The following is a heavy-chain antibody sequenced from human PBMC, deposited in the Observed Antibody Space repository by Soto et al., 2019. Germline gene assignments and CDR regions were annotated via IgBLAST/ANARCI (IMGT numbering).Heavy chain of an antibody. CDR2: IIPILGIA. CDR1: GGTFSSYT. V-gene: IGHV1-69*02. Sequence: QVQLVQSGAEVKKPGSSVKVSCKASGGTFSSYTISWVRQAPGQGLEWMGRIIPILGIANYAQKFQGRVTITADKSTSTAYMELSSVRSEDTAVYYCARGVTTTVTTAWGQGTLVTVSS. CDR3: ARGVTTTVTTA. J-gene: IGHJ5*02. D-gene: IGHD4-17*01.